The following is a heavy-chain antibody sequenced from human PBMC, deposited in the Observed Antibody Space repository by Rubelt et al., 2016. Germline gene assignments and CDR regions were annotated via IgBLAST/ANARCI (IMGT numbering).Heavy chain of an antibody. J-gene: IGHJ4*02. CDR1: GGSINNGGYY. CDR2: VCYSGIT. V-gene: IGHV4-31*03. D-gene: IGHD3-10*01. CDR3: ARSRGMCFDY. Sequence: QVQLQESGPGLVKPSQTLTLTCTVSGGSINNGGYYWTWVRQHPGTDLEWIGYVCYSGITDYNSSLKSRVIMSIETSQYEVSQVPMCVTAADTAVYCCARSRGMCFDYWGRGALVTVSS.